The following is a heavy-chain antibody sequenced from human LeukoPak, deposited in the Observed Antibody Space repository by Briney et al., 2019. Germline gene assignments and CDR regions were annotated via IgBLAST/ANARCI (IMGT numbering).Heavy chain of an antibody. V-gene: IGHV3-9*01. CDR3: AKDILPEYSSGSTLGNWFDP. CDR1: GFTFDDYA. D-gene: IGHD6-19*01. Sequence: GGSLRLSCAASGFTFDDYAMHWVRQAPGKGLEWVSGISWNSGSIGYADSVKGRFTISRDNAKNSLYLQMNSLRAEDTALYYCAKDILPEYSSGSTLGNWFDPWGQGTLVTVSS. J-gene: IGHJ5*02. CDR2: ISWNSGSI.